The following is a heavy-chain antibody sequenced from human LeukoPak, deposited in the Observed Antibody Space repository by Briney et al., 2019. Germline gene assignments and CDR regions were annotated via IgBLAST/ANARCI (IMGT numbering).Heavy chain of an antibody. CDR3: ARQPTHYYGSGTFRHFDY. V-gene: IGHV4-39*01. J-gene: IGHJ4*02. CDR1: GGPISSNDYY. CDR2: IFYSGST. D-gene: IGHD3-10*01. Sequence: MTSETLSLTCTVSGGPISSNDYYWGWIRQSPGKGLEWIANIFYSGSTHYNPSLKSRVSISVDTSKNQFSLKLSSVTAADTAIYYCARQPTHYYGSGTFRHFDYWGQGTLVSVSS.